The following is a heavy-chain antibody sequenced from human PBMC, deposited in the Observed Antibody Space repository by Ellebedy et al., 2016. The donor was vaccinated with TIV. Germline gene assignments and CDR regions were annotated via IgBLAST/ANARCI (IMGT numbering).Heavy chain of an antibody. V-gene: IGHV3-7*01. D-gene: IGHD3-3*01. CDR2: INYDGSEN. Sequence: GESLKISXEASGFTFNSKWLGWVRQAPGKGLEWVANINYDGSENYFVDSLKGRFTISRDNAKNSLFLQMNSLRADDTAVYYCALYDFWTGYSFVSWGQGTLVTVSS. CDR1: GFTFNSKW. J-gene: IGHJ4*02. CDR3: ALYDFWTGYSFVS.